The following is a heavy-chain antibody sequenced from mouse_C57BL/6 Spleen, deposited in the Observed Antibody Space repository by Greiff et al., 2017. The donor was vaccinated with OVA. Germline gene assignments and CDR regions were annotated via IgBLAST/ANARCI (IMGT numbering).Heavy chain of an antibody. D-gene: IGHD1-1*01. V-gene: IGHV1-81*01. Sequence: QVQLQQSGAELARPGASVKLSCKASGYTFTSYGISWVKQRTGQGLEWIGEIYPRSGNTYYNEKFKGMATLTADNSSSTAYMELRSLTSEDSTVYFCAIYGTSCMDYWGQGTSVTVSS. J-gene: IGHJ4*01. CDR3: AIYGTSCMDY. CDR2: IYPRSGNT. CDR1: GYTFTSYG.